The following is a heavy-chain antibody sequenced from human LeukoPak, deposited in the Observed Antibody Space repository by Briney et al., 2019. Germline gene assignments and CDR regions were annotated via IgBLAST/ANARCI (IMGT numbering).Heavy chain of an antibody. J-gene: IGHJ4*02. D-gene: IGHD6-13*01. CDR1: GFTFSRYS. CDR2: ISYDGSNK. Sequence: PGGSLRLSCAASGFTFSRYSMNWVRQAPGKGLEWVAVISYDGSNKYYADSVKGRFTISRDNSKNTLYLQMNSLRAEDTAVYYCARGLSDEAAAPDYWGQGTLVTVSS. CDR3: ARGLSDEAAAPDY. V-gene: IGHV3-30*03.